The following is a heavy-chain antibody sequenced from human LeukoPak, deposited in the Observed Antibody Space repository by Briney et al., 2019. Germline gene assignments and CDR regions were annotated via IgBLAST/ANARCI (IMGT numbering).Heavy chain of an antibody. J-gene: IGHJ1*01. CDR1: GGSISSSSYY. Sequence: SETLSLTCTVSGGSISSSSYYWGWIRQPPGRGLEWIGSIHHSESTFYNPSLKSRVTISVDTSKNQFSLKLNSLTAADTAVYYCASRLAAAAAEYFQHWGQGTLVTVSS. V-gene: IGHV4-39*01. CDR2: IHHSEST. D-gene: IGHD6-25*01. CDR3: ASRLAAAAAEYFQH.